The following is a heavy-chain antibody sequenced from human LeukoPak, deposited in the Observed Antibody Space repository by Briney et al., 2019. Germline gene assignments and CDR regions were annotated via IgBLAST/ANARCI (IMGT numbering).Heavy chain of an antibody. CDR1: GSGFSFSSSG. V-gene: IGHV3-33*08. CDR3: ASTGRGYYDSIDY. J-gene: IGHJ4*02. Sequence: GGSLRLSCAASGSGFSFSSSGMLWVRQAPGKGLEWVALIWSDGSNKYYAGSVKGRFTISRDNSNNTLYLQMNSLRAEDTAMYYCASTGRGYYDSIDYWGQGTLVTVSS. CDR2: IWSDGSNK. D-gene: IGHD3-22*01.